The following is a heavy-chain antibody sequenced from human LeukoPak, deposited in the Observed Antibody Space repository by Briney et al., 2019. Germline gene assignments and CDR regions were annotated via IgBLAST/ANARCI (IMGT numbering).Heavy chain of an antibody. CDR2: ISSSGSTI. V-gene: IGHV3-48*03. CDR3: ARDEYCSGGSCYSEDAFDI. J-gene: IGHJ3*02. D-gene: IGHD2-15*01. Sequence: TGGSLRLSCAASGFTFSSYEMNWVRQAPGKGLEWVSYISSSGSTIYYADSVKGRFTISRDNAKNSLYLQMNSLRAEDTAVYYCARDEYCSGGSCYSEDAFDIWGQGTMVTVSS. CDR1: GFTFSSYE.